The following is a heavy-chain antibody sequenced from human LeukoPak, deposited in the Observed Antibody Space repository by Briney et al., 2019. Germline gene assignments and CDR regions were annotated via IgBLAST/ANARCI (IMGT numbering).Heavy chain of an antibody. J-gene: IGHJ4*02. D-gene: IGHD4-17*01. Sequence: GGSLRLSCAASGFTFSSYGMSWVRQAPGKGLEWVSAISGSGGSTYYADSVKGRFTISRDNSKNTLYLQMNSLRAEDTAVYYCASPSYGDYEHPYFDYWGQGTLVTVSS. V-gene: IGHV3-23*01. CDR3: ASPSYGDYEHPYFDY. CDR2: ISGSGGST. CDR1: GFTFSSYG.